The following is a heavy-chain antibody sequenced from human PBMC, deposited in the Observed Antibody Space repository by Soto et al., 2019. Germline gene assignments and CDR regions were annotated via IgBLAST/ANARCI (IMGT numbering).Heavy chain of an antibody. Sequence: EASVKVSCKVSGYTLNEVAMHWVPQAPGKGLEWLGGFDPDEAETIYAQHFQGRVTMTEDTSTDTVYMELSSLRSEDTALYFCTTYHGDYNFDHWGQGTLVTVSS. CDR2: FDPDEAET. CDR1: GYTLNEVA. D-gene: IGHD4-17*01. CDR3: TTYHGDYNFDH. V-gene: IGHV1-24*01. J-gene: IGHJ5*02.